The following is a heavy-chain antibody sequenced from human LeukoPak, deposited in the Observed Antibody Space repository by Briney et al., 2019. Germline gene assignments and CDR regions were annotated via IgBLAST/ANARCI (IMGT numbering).Heavy chain of an antibody. V-gene: IGHV4-59*01. J-gene: IGHJ3*02. CDR2: IYDSGST. Sequence: PSETLSLTCTVSGGSISSYYWSWIRQPPGKGLEWIGYIYDSGSTNYNPSLKSRVTISVDTSKNQFSLKLSSVTAADTAVFYCASLTPADAFDIWGQGTMVTVSS. D-gene: IGHD2-15*01. CDR3: ASLTPADAFDI. CDR1: GGSISSYY.